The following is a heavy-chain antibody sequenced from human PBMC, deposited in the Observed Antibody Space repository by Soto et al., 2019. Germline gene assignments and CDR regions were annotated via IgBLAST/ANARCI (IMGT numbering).Heavy chain of an antibody. CDR3: ARRSTVTNYYFDY. D-gene: IGHD4-17*01. V-gene: IGHV5-10-1*01. CDR1: GYSFTSYW. Sequence: GESLKISCKGSGYSFTSYWISWVSQMPGKGLEWMGRIDPSDSYTNYSPSFQGHVTISADKSISTAYLQWSSLKASDTAMYYCARRSTVTNYYFDYWGQGTLVTVSS. J-gene: IGHJ4*02. CDR2: IDPSDSYT.